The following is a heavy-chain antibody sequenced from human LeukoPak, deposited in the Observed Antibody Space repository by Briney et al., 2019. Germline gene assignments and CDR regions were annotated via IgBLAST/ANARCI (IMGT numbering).Heavy chain of an antibody. CDR3: AREGVGANFLDS. V-gene: IGHV4-59*01. J-gene: IGHJ4*02. Sequence: SETLSLTCSVSSGSISSYYWSWIRQPPGKGLEWIGHMHYSGSSNYNPSLKSRVTMSVDMSKRHFSLRLTSVTAADTAVYYCAREGVGANFLDSWGQGILVTVPS. CDR1: SGSISSYY. D-gene: IGHD1-26*01. CDR2: MHYSGSS.